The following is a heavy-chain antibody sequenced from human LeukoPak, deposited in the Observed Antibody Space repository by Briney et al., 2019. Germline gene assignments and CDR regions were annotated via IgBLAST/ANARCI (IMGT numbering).Heavy chain of an antibody. Sequence: SETLSLTCTVSGGSISSYYWSWIRQPPGKGLEWIGYIYYSGSTNYNPSLKSRVTISVDTSKNQFSLKLSSVTAADTAVYYCARAYYDILTGVEYYFDYWGQGTLVTVSS. CDR2: IYYSGST. V-gene: IGHV4-59*01. CDR1: GGSISSYY. D-gene: IGHD3-9*01. J-gene: IGHJ4*02. CDR3: ARAYYDILTGVEYYFDY.